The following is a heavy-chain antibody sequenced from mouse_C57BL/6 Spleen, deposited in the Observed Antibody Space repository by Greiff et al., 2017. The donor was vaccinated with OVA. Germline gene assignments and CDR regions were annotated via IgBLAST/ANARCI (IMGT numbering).Heavy chain of an antibody. CDR3: AREQGGLAY. CDR1: GFSLTSYG. J-gene: IGHJ3*01. CDR2: IWSGGST. Sequence: VMLVESGPGLVQPSQSLSITCTVSGFSLTSYGVHWVRQSPGKGLEWLGVIWSGGSTDSNAAVISRLSISKDNSKSQVCFKMNILQADDTAIYYCAREQGGLAYWGQGTLVTVSA. V-gene: IGHV2-2*01.